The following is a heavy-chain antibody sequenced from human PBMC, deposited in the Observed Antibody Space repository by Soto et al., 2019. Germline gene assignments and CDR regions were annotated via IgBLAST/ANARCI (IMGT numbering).Heavy chain of an antibody. J-gene: IGHJ4*02. CDR1: GYTFTSYD. CDR2: MNPNSGNT. CDR3: ARAYDSSGYYYRY. V-gene: IGHV1-8*01. D-gene: IGHD3-22*01. Sequence: ASVKVSCKASGYTFTSYDINWVRQATGQGLEWMGWMNPNSGNTGYAQKFQGRVTMTRNTSISTAYMELSSLRSEDTAVYYCARAYDSSGYYYRYWGQGTLVTVSS.